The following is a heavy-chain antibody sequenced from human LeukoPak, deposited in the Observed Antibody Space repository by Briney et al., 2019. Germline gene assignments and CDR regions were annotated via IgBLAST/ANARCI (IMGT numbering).Heavy chain of an antibody. Sequence: GGSLRLSCAASGFTFSSYAMSWVRQAPGKGLEWVSAISGSGGSTYYADSVKGRFTISRDNARATLYLQINSLRAADTAVYYCARGRNYGMDVWGQGTTVTVSS. J-gene: IGHJ6*02. CDR2: ISGSGGST. CDR1: GFTFSSYA. CDR3: ARGRNYGMDV. V-gene: IGHV3-23*01.